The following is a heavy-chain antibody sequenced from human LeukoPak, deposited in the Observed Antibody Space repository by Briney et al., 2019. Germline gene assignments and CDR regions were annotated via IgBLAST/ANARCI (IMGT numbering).Heavy chain of an antibody. CDR2: IKYDGSEK. V-gene: IGHV3-7*01. Sequence: GGSLRLSCAASGFTFSNYWMGWVRQAPGKGLDWVTIIKYDGSEKYYADSVKGRFTISRDNAKNSLYLQMNSLRAEDTAVYFCARGTLGAWGWWGQGTLVTVSS. CDR1: GFTFSNYW. D-gene: IGHD6-19*01. J-gene: IGHJ4*02. CDR3: ARGTLGAWGW.